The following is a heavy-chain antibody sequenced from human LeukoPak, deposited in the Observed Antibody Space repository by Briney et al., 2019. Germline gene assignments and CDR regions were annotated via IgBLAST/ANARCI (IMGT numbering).Heavy chain of an antibody. CDR1: GFTFSSYG. Sequence: GGSLRLSCAASGFTFSSYGMSWVRQAPGKGLEWVSAITGSGDRTFYADSVQGRFTISRDNSKNTLYLQMKSLRADDTAVYYRAKGGSSGYYDYSWGQGILVTVSS. D-gene: IGHD3-22*01. J-gene: IGHJ4*02. CDR3: AKGGSSGYYDYS. CDR2: ITGSGDRT. V-gene: IGHV3-23*01.